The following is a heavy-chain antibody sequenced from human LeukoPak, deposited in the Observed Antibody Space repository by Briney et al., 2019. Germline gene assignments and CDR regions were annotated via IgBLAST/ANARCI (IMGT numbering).Heavy chain of an antibody. D-gene: IGHD3-9*01. CDR1: DGSFSAYY. CDR3: KQKTEYDILTGYYNERYFDY. Sequence: SQTLSLTCAVYDGSFSAYYWKWIRQPPGKGLEWIGEISHSGRTHYNPSLKRRVTITGDTSQNDSSLHLSCVTAADTAVFFCKQKTEYDILTGYYNERYFDYWGQGTLVTVSS. V-gene: IGHV4-34*01. J-gene: IGHJ4*02. CDR2: ISHSGRT.